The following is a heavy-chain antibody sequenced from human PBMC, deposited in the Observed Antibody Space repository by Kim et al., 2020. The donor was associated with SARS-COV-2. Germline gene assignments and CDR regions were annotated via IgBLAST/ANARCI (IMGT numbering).Heavy chain of an antibody. CDR2: IYTSGRT. D-gene: IGHD3-16*02. CDR3: ASALGH. J-gene: IGHJ4*02. V-gene: IGHV4-4*07. Sequence: SETLSLTCTVSGDSLSSDYWSWNRQPAGKRLEWIGRIYTSGRTNYNPSLQSRVTMSVDMSKNQFSLKLSSVTAADTAVYYCASALGHWGQGTLVTVSS. CDR1: GDSLSSDY.